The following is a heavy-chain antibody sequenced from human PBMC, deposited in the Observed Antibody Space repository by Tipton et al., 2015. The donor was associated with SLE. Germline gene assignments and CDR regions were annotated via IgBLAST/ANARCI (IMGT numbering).Heavy chain of an antibody. CDR3: ARETSSGAFDI. Sequence: SLRLSCAASGFPFTDYSLTWVCQAPGKGPEWVSSISSSSTSIYYADSVKGRFTISRDNAKNLLYLHMNGLRAEDTAVYYCARETSSGAFDIWGRGTLVTVSS. J-gene: IGHJ3*02. CDR1: GFPFTDYS. V-gene: IGHV3-21*03. CDR2: ISSSSTSI. D-gene: IGHD3-10*01.